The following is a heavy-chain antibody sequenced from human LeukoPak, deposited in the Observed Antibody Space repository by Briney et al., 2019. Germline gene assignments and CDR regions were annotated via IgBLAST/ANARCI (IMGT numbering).Heavy chain of an antibody. CDR1: GYTSTSYG. CDR3: ASGGRGFYYDVSGYFEY. CDR2: ISAYNGNT. V-gene: IGHV1-18*01. D-gene: IGHD3-22*01. Sequence: GASVTVSCKASGYTSTSYGISWVRQAPGQGLEWMGWISAYNGNTNYAQKVQGRATMTTDTSTSTAYMELRSLRSDDTAVYYCASGGRGFYYDVSGYFEYWGQGTLVTVSS. J-gene: IGHJ4*02.